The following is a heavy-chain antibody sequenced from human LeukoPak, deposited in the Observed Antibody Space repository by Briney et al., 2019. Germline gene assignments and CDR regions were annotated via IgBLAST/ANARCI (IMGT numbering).Heavy chain of an antibody. D-gene: IGHD5-24*01. CDR2: VSGNGRHT. CDR1: GFTFSNAW. V-gene: IGHV3-23*01. J-gene: IGHJ4*02. Sequence: PGGSLRLSCAASGFTFSNAWMSWVRQPPGKGLEWVSSVSGNGRHTYSADFVKGRCAISRDNSKNTFFLQMNSLRVEDTAVYFCAKGISVDGYNFERGADCWGQGILVTVSS. CDR3: AKGISVDGYNFERGADC.